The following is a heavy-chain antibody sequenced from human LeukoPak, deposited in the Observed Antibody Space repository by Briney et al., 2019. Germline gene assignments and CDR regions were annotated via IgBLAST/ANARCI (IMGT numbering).Heavy chain of an antibody. CDR2: INPNSGGT. CDR3: ARAEYCTNGVCYGSSAFDI. J-gene: IGHJ3*02. V-gene: IGHV1-2*06. CDR1: GYTFTGYY. D-gene: IGHD2-8*01. Sequence: ASVKVSCKASGYTFTGYYMHWVRQAPGQGLEWMGRINPNSGGTNYAQKFQGRVTMTRDTSISTAYMELSRLRSDDTAVYYCARAEYCTNGVCYGSSAFDIWGQGTMVTVSS.